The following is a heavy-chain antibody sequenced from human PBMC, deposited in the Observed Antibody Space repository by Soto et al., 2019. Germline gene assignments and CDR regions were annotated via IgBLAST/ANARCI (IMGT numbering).Heavy chain of an antibody. D-gene: IGHD4-17*01. V-gene: IGHV3-30*18. CDR1: GFTFSSYG. CDR3: AKGTGYGDYDY. Sequence: QVQLVESGGGVVQPGRSLRLSCAASGFTFSSYGMHWVRQAPGKGLEWVAVISYDGSNKYYADSVKGRFTISRDNSKNTLYLQRNSLRAEDTAVYYCAKGTGYGDYDYWGQGTLVTVSS. CDR2: ISYDGSNK. J-gene: IGHJ4*02.